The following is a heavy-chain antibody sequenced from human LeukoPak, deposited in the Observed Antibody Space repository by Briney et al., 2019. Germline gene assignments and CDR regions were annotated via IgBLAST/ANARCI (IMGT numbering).Heavy chain of an antibody. CDR1: GYSFTSYW. D-gene: IGHD5-18*01. CDR3: ARQTAMGRSGDY. V-gene: IGHV5-51*01. CDR2: IDPSDSET. J-gene: IGHJ4*02. Sequence: GESLKISCKGSGYSFTSYWIGWVRQMPGKGLEWMGIIDPSDSETRYTPSFQDQVTISVDKSLTTADLQWNSLKASDTAMYYCARQTAMGRSGDYWGQGTLVTVSS.